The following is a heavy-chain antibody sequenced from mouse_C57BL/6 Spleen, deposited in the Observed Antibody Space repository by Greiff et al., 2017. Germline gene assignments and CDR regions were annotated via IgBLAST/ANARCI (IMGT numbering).Heavy chain of an antibody. V-gene: IGHV8-12*01. Sequence: QVTLKESGPGILQSSQTLSLTCSFPGSSLSTSGMGVSWIRQPSGKGLEWLALIYWDDDKRYNPSLKSRLTISKDTSRNQVFLKITSVDTTDTATDFCARKGGEDCGSKNFDVWGTGTTVTVSS. J-gene: IGHJ1*03. D-gene: IGHD1-1*01. CDR3: ARKGGEDCGSKNFDV. CDR1: GSSLSTSGMG. CDR2: IYWDDDK.